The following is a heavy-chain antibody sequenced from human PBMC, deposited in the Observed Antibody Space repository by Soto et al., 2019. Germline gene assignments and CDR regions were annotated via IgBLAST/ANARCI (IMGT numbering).Heavy chain of an antibody. CDR1: GFTFSNYA. Sequence: EVQLLDSGGGLVQPGGSLRLSCAASGFTFSNYAMTWVRQGPGKGLEWVSGISGSGGRSYYADSVKGRFTISRDNSKSTLYLQMNNLRAEDTAVYYCAKAYFVWSSEQPYYFDYWGQGTLVTVSS. CDR3: AKAYFVWSSEQPYYFDY. CDR2: ISGSGGRS. J-gene: IGHJ4*02. D-gene: IGHD3-16*01. V-gene: IGHV3-23*01.